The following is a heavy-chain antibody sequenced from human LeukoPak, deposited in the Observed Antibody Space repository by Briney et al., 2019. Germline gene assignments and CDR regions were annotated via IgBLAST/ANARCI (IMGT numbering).Heavy chain of an antibody. CDR1: GYTFTSYA. CDR3: ARGLSRFDFWSGYYPSLNWFDP. Sequence: ASVKVSCKASGYTFTSYATHWVRQAPGQRLEWMGWINAGNGNTKYSQKFQGRVTITRDTSANTAYMELSSLRSEDTAVYYCARGLSRFDFWSGYYPSLNWFDPWGQGTLDTVSS. D-gene: IGHD3-3*01. CDR2: INAGNGNT. V-gene: IGHV1-3*01. J-gene: IGHJ5*02.